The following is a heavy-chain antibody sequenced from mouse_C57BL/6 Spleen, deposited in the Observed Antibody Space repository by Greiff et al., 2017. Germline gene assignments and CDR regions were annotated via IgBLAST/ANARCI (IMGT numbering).Heavy chain of an antibody. CDR1: GFTFSDYG. Sequence: EVKLLESGGGLVKPGGSLKLSCAASGFTFSDYGMHWVRQAPEKGLEWVAYISSGSSTIYYADTVKGRFTLSRDNAKNTLFLQMTSLRSEDTAMYYCARGTVVADYFDYWGQGTTLTVSS. D-gene: IGHD1-1*01. J-gene: IGHJ2*01. CDR2: ISSGSSTI. V-gene: IGHV5-17*01. CDR3: ARGTVVADYFDY.